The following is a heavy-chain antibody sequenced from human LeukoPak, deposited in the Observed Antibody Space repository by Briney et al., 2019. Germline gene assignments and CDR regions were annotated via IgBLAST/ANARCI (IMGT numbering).Heavy chain of an antibody. J-gene: IGHJ4*02. D-gene: IGHD3-10*01. Sequence: NPSETLSLTCAVYGGSFSGYYWSWIRQPPGKGLEGIGEINHSGSTNYNPSLKSRVTISVDTSKNQFSLKLSSVTAADTAVYYCARLAYGSGSYHYWGQGTLVTVSS. CDR2: INHSGST. CDR3: ARLAYGSGSYHY. CDR1: GGSFSGYY. V-gene: IGHV4-34*01.